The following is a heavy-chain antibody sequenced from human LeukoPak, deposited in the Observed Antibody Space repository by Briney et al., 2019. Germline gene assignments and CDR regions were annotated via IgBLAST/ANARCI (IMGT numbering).Heavy chain of an antibody. CDR3: ATLTPSYSSGWYEDY. CDR1: GGSISSYY. Sequence: SETLSLTCTVSGGSISSYYWSWIRQPPGKGLEWIEYIYYSGSTNYNPSLKSRVTISVDTSKNQFSLKLSSVTAADTAVYYCATLTPSYSSGWYEDYWGQGTLVTVSS. CDR2: IYYSGST. D-gene: IGHD6-19*01. J-gene: IGHJ4*02. V-gene: IGHV4-59*01.